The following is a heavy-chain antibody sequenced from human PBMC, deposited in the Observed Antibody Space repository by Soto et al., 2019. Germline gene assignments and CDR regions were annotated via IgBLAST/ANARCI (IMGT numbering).Heavy chain of an antibody. J-gene: IGHJ6*04. CDR2: IYYSGST. D-gene: IGHD5-18*01. Sequence: PSETLSLTCTVSGGSISSSSYYWGWIHHPPGKGLEWIGTIYYSGSTYYNPSLKSRVTISVDTSKNQFSLNLSSVTAADTAVYYCARPIKAMGLYGMEVWGKETTVNASS. CDR3: ARPIKAMGLYGMEV. CDR1: GGSISSSSYY. V-gene: IGHV4-39*01.